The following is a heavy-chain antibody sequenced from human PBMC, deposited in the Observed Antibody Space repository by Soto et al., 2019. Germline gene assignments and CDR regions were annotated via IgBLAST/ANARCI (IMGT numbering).Heavy chain of an antibody. CDR2: ISSSGSTI. V-gene: IGHV3-11*01. CDR1: GFTFSDYY. J-gene: IGHJ5*02. CDR3: AREPRVHYIVATTANSYDP. D-gene: IGHD5-12*01. Sequence: GGSLRLSCAASGFTFSDYYMSWIRQAPGKGLEWVSYISSSGSTIYYADSVKGRFTISRDNAKNSLYLQMNSLRAEDTAVYYCAREPRVHYIVATTANSYDPWGQGTLVTVSS.